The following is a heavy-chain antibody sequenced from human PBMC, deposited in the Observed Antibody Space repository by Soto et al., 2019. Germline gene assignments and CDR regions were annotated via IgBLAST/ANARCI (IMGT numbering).Heavy chain of an antibody. CDR1: GFTFDDYA. J-gene: IGHJ4*02. D-gene: IGHD4-4*01. CDR2: ISWTSGSV. Sequence: EVQLVESGGGVVQRGRSLRLSCAASGFTFDDYAMHWVRQAPGKGLEWVSGISWTSGSVAYANSVKGRFTISRDNAKNSLYLQVNSLSAEDTALYYCANDAVASPHSISEFDCWGQGTLVTVSS. V-gene: IGHV3-9*01. CDR3: ANDAVASPHSISEFDC.